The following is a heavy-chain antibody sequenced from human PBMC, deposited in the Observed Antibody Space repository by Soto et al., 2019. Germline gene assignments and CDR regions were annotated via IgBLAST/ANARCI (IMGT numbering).Heavy chain of an antibody. V-gene: IGHV2-5*01. Sequence: SGPTLVNPTQPLTLTCTFSGFPLSTSGVGVGWIRQPPGKALEWLALIYWNDDKRYSPSLKSRLTITKDTSKNQVVLTMTNMDPVDTATYYCAHNIAQPVLRVYPIAHFQPGGQGALFTV. D-gene: IGHD2-8*01. CDR1: GFPLSTSGVG. CDR3: AHNIAQPVLRVYPIAHFQP. J-gene: IGHJ1*01. CDR2: IYWNDDK.